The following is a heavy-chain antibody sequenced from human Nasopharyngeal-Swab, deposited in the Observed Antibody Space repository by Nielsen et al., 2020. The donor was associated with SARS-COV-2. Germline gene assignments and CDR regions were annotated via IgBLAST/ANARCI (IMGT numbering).Heavy chain of an antibody. Sequence: VRQAPGKGLGWVSYISSSSTIYYADSAKGRFTISRDNAKNSLYLQMNSLRAEDTVVYYCAREAYCGGDCYGDAFDIWGQGTMVTVSS. V-gene: IGHV3-69-1*01. CDR3: AREAYCGGDCYGDAFDI. J-gene: IGHJ3*02. CDR2: ISSSSTI. D-gene: IGHD2-21*01.